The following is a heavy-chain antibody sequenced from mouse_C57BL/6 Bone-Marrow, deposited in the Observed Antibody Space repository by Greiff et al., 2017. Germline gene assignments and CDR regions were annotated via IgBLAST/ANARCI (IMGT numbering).Heavy chain of an antibody. CDR1: GYTFTGYW. J-gene: IGHJ3*01. D-gene: IGHD2-4*01. CDR2: ILPGRGST. CDR3: ARVTTAMITADAY. Sequence: QVQLQQSGAELMKPGASVKLSCKATGYTFTGYWIEWVKQRPGHGLEWIGEILPGRGSTNYNEKCKGKVTFTAETSSNTAYMQLSSLTTEATAIYDSARVTTAMITADAYWGQGTLVTVAA. V-gene: IGHV1-9*01.